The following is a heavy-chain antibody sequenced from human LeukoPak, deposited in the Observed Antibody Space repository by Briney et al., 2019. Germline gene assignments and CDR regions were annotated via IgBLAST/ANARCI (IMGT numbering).Heavy chain of an antibody. D-gene: IGHD6-13*01. CDR1: GYTFTAYY. CDR3: ARKPRGIAAAGPLGD. V-gene: IGHV1-3*01. CDR2: INAGNGNT. J-gene: IGHJ4*02. Sequence: ASLRVSCKASGYTFTAYYIHWVRQAPGQRLEWMGWINAGNGNTKYSQKFQGRVTITRDTSASTAYMELSSLRSEDTAVYYCARKPRGIAAAGPLGDWGQGTLVTVSS.